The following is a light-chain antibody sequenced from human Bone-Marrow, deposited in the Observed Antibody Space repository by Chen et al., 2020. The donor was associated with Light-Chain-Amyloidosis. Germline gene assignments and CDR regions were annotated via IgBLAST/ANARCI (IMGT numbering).Light chain of an antibody. CDR3: QQYGTSPLI. J-gene: IGKJ4*01. Sequence: EIVLTQSPGTLSLSPGEGANLSCRASQTISSNYLTWYQQKFGQAPRLLIYGSSSRATGIPDRVTGSGAGTDFTLTINRLEPEDFGMYYCQQYGTSPLIFGGGTKVEIK. CDR1: QTISSNY. V-gene: IGKV3-20*01. CDR2: GSS.